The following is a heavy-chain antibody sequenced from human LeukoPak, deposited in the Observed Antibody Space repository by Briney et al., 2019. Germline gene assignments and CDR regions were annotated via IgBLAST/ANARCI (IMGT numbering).Heavy chain of an antibody. CDR2: IIPILGIA. J-gene: IGHJ6*02. V-gene: IGHV1-69*04. CDR3: ARDFSWTGDYYYYGMDV. D-gene: IGHD3/OR15-3a*01. CDR1: GGTFSSYA. Sequence: GAAVKLSPTPSGGTFSSYAISRVRQPPGQGLEWMGRIIPILGIANYAQKFQGRVTITADKSTSTAYMELSSLRSEDTAVYYCARDFSWTGDYYYYGMDVWGQ.